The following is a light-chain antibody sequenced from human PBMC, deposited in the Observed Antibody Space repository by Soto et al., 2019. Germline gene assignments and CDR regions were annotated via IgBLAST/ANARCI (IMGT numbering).Light chain of an antibody. J-gene: IGKJ5*01. CDR1: QSVRSY. Sequence: EIVLTQSPATMSLSPGDRATLSCRTSQSVRSYLAWYQQKPGQAPRLLIYDASNRATGIPARFSGSGSGTDFSLTSSSLEPEDFAVYYCQQRSNWLLTFGQGTRLEIK. CDR3: QQRSNWLLT. V-gene: IGKV3-11*01. CDR2: DAS.